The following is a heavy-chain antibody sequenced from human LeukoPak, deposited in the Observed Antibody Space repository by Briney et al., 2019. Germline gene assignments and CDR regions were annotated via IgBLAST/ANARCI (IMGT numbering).Heavy chain of an antibody. V-gene: IGHV3-7*01. J-gene: IGHJ3*02. CDR2: IKQDGSEN. CDR3: ARRRYGEGFDI. D-gene: IGHD4-17*01. CDR1: GFAFSSYW. Sequence: GGSLRLSCVASGFAFSSYWMSWVRQAPGEGREWVANIKQDGSENYFVDTVKGRFTISRDNARNSLYLQMNSLRVEDTAVYYCARRRYGEGFDIWGQGTMVTVSS.